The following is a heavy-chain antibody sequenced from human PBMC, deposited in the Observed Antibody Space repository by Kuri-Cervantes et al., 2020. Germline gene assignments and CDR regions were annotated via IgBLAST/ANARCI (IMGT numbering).Heavy chain of an antibody. Sequence: GESLKISCAASGFTFDTYWMAWFRQTPGKGLEWLGNIKTDGSDKYYLDSIKGRFTVSRDNAKNFVYLQMNSLRAEDTALYYCAQDIGGTGHYAWGQGTMVTVSS. V-gene: IGHV3-7*03. D-gene: IGHD2-15*01. CDR2: IKTDGSDK. J-gene: IGHJ3*01. CDR1: GFTFDTYW. CDR3: AQDIGGTGHYA.